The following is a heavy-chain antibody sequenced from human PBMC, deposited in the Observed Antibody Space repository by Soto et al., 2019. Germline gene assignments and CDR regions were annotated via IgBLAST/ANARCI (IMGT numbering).Heavy chain of an antibody. CDR1: GASVSSGDHY. D-gene: IGHD6-19*01. V-gene: IGHV4-61*08. J-gene: IGHJ4*02. CDR3: ARGWDANS. CDR2: FYHSGMT. Sequence: QVQMQESGPALVKPSETLSLTCTVSGASVSSGDHYWGWIRQPPGKGMEFIGNFYHSGMTNYNPSLNSRVTISANTSRNQFSLKGSAVTAADTAVYYCARGWDANSWGQGILVTVSS.